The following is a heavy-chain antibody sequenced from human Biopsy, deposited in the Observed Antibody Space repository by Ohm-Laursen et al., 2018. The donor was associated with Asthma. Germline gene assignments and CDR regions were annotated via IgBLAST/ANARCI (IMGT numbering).Heavy chain of an antibody. J-gene: IGHJ3*02. CDR1: GFTFRDYY. CDR3: VRDGTDDAFDI. CDR2: ISSRGSNI. V-gene: IGHV3-11*04. Sequence: GSLRLSCTASGFTFRDYYMTWIRQAPGKGLEWVAYISSRGSNIFYADSVKGRFTMARDNSKNTLDLQMNSLREEDTAVYYCVRDGTDDAFDIWGQGTVVSVSS. D-gene: IGHD1-1*01.